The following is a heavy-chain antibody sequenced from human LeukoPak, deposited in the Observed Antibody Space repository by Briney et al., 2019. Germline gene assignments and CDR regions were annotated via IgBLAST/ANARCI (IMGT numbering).Heavy chain of an antibody. CDR2: ISGNGGST. D-gene: IGHD3-3*01. Sequence: PGGSLRLSCAASGFTFSSYGMSWVRQAPGRGLEWVSAISGNGGSTYYADSVKGRFTISRDNSKNTLYLQMNSLRAEDTAVYYCAKGGVLRFLEWLSRGQGTLVTVSS. J-gene: IGHJ4*02. V-gene: IGHV3-23*01. CDR3: AKGGVLRFLEWLS. CDR1: GFTFSSYG.